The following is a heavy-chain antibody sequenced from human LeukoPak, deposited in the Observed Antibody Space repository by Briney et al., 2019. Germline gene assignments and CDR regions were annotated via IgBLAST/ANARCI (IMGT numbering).Heavy chain of an antibody. CDR3: ARDDYGDSGPLFDY. J-gene: IGHJ4*02. CDR1: GLTFSSYN. D-gene: IGHD4-17*01. Sequence: GGSLRLSCAASGLTFSSYNMNWVRRAPGQGLEWVSTIRTNGAGTHYADSVRGRFTISRDDSKNTLYLQMDSLRAEDTAVYYCARDDYGDSGPLFDYWGQGALVTVSS. V-gene: IGHV3-23*01. CDR2: IRTNGAGT.